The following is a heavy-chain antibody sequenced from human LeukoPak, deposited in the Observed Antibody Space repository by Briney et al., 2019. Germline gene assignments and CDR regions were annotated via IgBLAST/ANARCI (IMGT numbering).Heavy chain of an antibody. V-gene: IGHV4-34*01. D-gene: IGHD3-10*01. CDR2: INHSANT. CDR1: GGSFSGYY. Sequence: SETLSLTCAVYGGSFSGYYWSWIRQPPGKALEWIGEINHSANTNYNPSLKSRVTISVDTSKNQFSLRLTSVTAADTAVYYCASAVGQPTDTSGGYWGQGTLVTVSS. J-gene: IGHJ4*02. CDR3: ASAVGQPTDTSGGY.